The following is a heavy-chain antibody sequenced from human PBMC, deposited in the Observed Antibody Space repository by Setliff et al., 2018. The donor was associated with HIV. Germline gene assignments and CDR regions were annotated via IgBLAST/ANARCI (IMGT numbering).Heavy chain of an antibody. J-gene: IGHJ3*01. D-gene: IGHD6-6*01. Sequence: GGSLRLSCAASGFIVSTYYLTWVRQAPGKGLEWVSVISYDGSNTYYADSVKGRFTISRDNSKNTLYLQMNSQRAEDTAVYYCARDPLVTTRDIAARREAFDYWGQGTMVTVSS. CDR3: ARDPLVTTRDIAARREAFDY. CDR1: GFIVSTYY. CDR2: ISYDGSNT. V-gene: IGHV3-30*03.